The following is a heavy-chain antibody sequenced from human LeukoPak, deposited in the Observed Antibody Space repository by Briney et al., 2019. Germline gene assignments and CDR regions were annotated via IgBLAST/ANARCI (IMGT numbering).Heavy chain of an antibody. CDR3: ARDRWEAWYYYDSSGYHNAFDI. CDR2: IYYIGST. J-gene: IGHJ3*02. CDR1: GGSISSYY. Sequence: SETLSLTCTVSGGSISSYYWSWIRQPPGKGLEWIGYIYYIGSTNYNPSLKSRVTISVDTSKNQFSLKLSSVTAADTAVYYCARDRWEAWYYYDSSGYHNAFDIWGQGTMVTVSS. V-gene: IGHV4-59*12. D-gene: IGHD3-22*01.